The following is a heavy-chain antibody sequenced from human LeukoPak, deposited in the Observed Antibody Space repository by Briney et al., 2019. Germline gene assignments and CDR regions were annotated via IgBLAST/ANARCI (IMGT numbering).Heavy chain of an antibody. J-gene: IGHJ6*02. CDR1: GFTFSSYS. D-gene: IGHD2-15*01. CDR3: ARDHCSGGSCYSPGSYYYGMDV. CDR2: ISSSSSYI. Sequence: PGGSLRLSCAASGFTFSSYSMNWVRQAPGEGLEWVSSISSSSSYIYYADSVKGRFTISRDNAKNSLYLQMNSLRAEDTAVYYCARDHCSGGSCYSPGSYYYGMDVWGQGTTVTVSS. V-gene: IGHV3-21*01.